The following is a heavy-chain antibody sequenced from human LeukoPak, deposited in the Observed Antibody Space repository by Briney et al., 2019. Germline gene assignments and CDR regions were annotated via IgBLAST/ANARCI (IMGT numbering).Heavy chain of an antibody. V-gene: IGHV3-9*01. J-gene: IGHJ3*02. CDR2: ISWNSGSI. CDR3: AKDRLRSPDDAFDI. Sequence: GGSLRLSCAASGFTFDDYAMHWVRQAPGKGLEWVSGISWNSGSIGYADSVKGRFTISRDNAKNSLYLQMNSLRAEDTALYYCAKDRLRSPDDAFDIWGQGTMVTVSS. CDR1: GFTFDDYA. D-gene: IGHD3-3*01.